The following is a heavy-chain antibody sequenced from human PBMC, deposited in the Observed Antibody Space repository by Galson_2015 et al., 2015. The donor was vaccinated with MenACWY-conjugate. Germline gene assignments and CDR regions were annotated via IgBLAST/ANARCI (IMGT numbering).Heavy chain of an antibody. J-gene: IGHJ6*02. D-gene: IGHD6-6*01. CDR3: AKGRPQDGMDV. Sequence: SLRLSCAATGFTFSNYAVSWVRQAPGKGLEWVSVITGGGGNTYDSDSVKGRFAISRDNSKNTLYLQMNRLRAEDTAVYYCAKGRPQDGMDVWVQGTTVTVSS. CDR2: ITGGGGNT. V-gene: IGHV3-23*01. CDR1: GFTFSNYA.